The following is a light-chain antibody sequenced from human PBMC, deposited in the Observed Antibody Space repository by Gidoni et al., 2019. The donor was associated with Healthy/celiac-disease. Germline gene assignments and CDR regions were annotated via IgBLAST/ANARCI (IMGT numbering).Light chain of an antibody. V-gene: IGKV1-39*01. CDR2: AAS. J-gene: IGKJ3*01. Sequence: DIQMTQSPSSLSASVGDRVTITCRASQSISSYLNLYQQKPGKAPKLLIYAASSLQSGVPSRFRGSGSGTDFTLTISSLQPEDFATYYCQQSYSTPLTFGPGTKVDI. CDR3: QQSYSTPLT. CDR1: QSISSY.